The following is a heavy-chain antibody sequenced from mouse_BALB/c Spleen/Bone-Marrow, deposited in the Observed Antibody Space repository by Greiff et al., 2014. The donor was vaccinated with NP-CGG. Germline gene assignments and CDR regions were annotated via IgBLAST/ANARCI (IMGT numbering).Heavy chain of an antibody. CDR2: IYPKSVDT. Sequence: QVQLKESGPELVKPGASVKMSCTASGFTSTDYVISWVKQRTGQGLEWIGEIYPKSVDTYYSEKFKGKATLTADKSSNTVYMQLSSLTSEDSAVYYCARWGYTNDLYFDVWGAGTTVTVSS. V-gene: IGHV1-81*01. J-gene: IGHJ1*01. D-gene: IGHD1-1*01. CDR1: GFTSTDYV. CDR3: ARWGYTNDLYFDV.